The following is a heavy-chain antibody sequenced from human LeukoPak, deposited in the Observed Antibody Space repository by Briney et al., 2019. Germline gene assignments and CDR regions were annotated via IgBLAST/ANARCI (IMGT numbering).Heavy chain of an antibody. CDR1: GGSFSSHF. V-gene: IGHV4-59*11. CDR3: ATIKRGNIFGYFDF. CDR2: MLDSENT. Sequence: SETLSLTCSVPGGSFSSHFWSWIRQPPGKGLEWIGYMLDSENTKDNPYFQSRLSLSADTSKNQFSLRLTSVTAADTAVYYCATIKRGNIFGYFDFWGQGIVVTVSP. D-gene: IGHD5-18*01. J-gene: IGHJ4*02.